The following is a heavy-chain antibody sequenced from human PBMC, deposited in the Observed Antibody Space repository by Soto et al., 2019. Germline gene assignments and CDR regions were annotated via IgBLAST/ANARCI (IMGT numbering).Heavy chain of an antibody. CDR1: GGSVSSGTHY. CDR3: ARDPRGYGVPAGGVDV. Sequence: QVQLQESGPGLVKPSETLSLTCTVSGGSVSSGTHYWSWIRQPPGKGLEWIGYIYYTGRTKYNPSLKSRVTISVDTAKNQFSLKMNSVTAAATAVYYCARDPRGYGVPAGGVDVWGQGTTVTVSS. D-gene: IGHD5-12*01. V-gene: IGHV4-61*01. CDR2: IYYTGRT. J-gene: IGHJ6*02.